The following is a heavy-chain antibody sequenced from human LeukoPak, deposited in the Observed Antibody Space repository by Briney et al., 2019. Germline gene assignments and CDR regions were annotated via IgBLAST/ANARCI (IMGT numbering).Heavy chain of an antibody. D-gene: IGHD5-18*01. CDR3: AKGGGYCYGDTLFDY. V-gene: IGHV3-30*18. J-gene: IGHJ4*02. CDR1: GFTFSSYG. CDR2: ISYDGSNK. Sequence: PGGSLRLSCAASGFTFSSYGMHWVRQAPGKGLEWVAVISYDGSNKYYADSVKGRFTISRDNSKNTLYLQMNSLRAEDTAVYYCAKGGGYCYGDTLFDYWGQGTLVTVSS.